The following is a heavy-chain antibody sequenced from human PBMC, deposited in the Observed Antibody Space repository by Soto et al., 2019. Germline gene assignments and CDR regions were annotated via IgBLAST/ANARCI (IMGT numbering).Heavy chain of an antibody. V-gene: IGHV1-3*01. CDR2: INAGNGNT. CDR3: ARDQEGIAVAGLDY. J-gene: IGHJ4*02. Sequence: GASVKFSCKASGYTFTSYAMHWVRQAPGQRLEWMGWINAGNGNTKYSQKFQGRVTITRGTSASTAYMELSSLRSEDTAVYYCARDQEGIAVAGLDYWGQGTLVTVSS. D-gene: IGHD6-19*01. CDR1: GYTFTSYA.